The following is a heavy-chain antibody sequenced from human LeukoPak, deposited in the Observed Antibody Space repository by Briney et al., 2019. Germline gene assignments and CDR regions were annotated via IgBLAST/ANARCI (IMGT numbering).Heavy chain of an antibody. D-gene: IGHD3-3*01. V-gene: IGHV4-59*08. CDR3: ARRVVTLRNLHDAFDI. CDR1: GGSISSYY. J-gene: IGHJ3*02. CDR2: ISDIGSI. Sequence: SETLSLTCTVSGGSISSYYWSWIRQPPGKGLEWIAYISDIGSINYNPSLKSRVTISLDTSKNQFSLKLSFVTAADTAVYYCARRVVTLRNLHDAFDIWGQGTMVTVSS.